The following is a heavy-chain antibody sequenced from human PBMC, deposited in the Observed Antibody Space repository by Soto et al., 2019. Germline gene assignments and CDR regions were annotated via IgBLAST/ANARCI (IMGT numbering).Heavy chain of an antibody. D-gene: IGHD6-19*01. J-gene: IGHJ4*01. V-gene: IGHV3-7*01. CDR3: ARVAYVSGWMFDC. CDR1: RFTLSSYW. Sequence: ESLALSCAASRFTLSSYWMSWVRQPPGKGLEWVANIKQDGSETYYVDSVKGRLTLSRDNAKTSLHLQMDSLRAEDTALYFCARVAYVSGWMFDCWGQGTLVTVSS. CDR2: IKQDGSET.